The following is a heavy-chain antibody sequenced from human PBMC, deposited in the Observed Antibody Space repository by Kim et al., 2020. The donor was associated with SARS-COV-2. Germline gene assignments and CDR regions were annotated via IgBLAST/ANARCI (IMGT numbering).Heavy chain of an antibody. CDR3: ARDATGDLDY. Sequence: GGSLRLSCAASGFTFSSYGMHWFRQAPGKGRGWVAVIGNVGSNKYYADSVKGRFTISRDNSKNTLYLQMNSLRAEDTAVYYCARDATGDLDYWGQGTLVTVSS. CDR2: IGNVGSNK. D-gene: IGHD7-27*01. V-gene: IGHV3-33*01. J-gene: IGHJ4*02. CDR1: GFTFSSYG.